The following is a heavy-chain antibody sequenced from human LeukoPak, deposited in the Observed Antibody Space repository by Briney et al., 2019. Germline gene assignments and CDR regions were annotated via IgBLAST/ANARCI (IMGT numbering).Heavy chain of an antibody. D-gene: IGHD3-22*01. CDR2: FYTSGST. Sequence: SQTLSLTCTVSGGSISSGSYYWSWIRQPAGKGLEWIGRFYTSGSTNYNPSLKSRVTMSVDTSKNQFSLKLSSVTAADTAVYYCARGRSGYSYWGQGTLVTVSS. V-gene: IGHV4-61*02. J-gene: IGHJ4*02. CDR3: ARGRSGYSY. CDR1: GGSISSGSYY.